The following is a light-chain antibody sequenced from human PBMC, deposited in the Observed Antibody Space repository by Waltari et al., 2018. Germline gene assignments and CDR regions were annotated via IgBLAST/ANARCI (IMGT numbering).Light chain of an antibody. Sequence: QAVLTQPSSLSASPGASASLTCTLRSGIYVCASRLYWYQQKPGSPPQYLLRYKSDSDKGLGSGVPSRFSGSKDASANAGILLISGLQSDDEADYYCMIFHGNAWVFGGGTKLTVL. V-gene: IGLV5-45*03. CDR3: MIFHGNAWV. J-gene: IGLJ2*01. CDR2: YKSDSDK. CDR1: SGIYVCASR.